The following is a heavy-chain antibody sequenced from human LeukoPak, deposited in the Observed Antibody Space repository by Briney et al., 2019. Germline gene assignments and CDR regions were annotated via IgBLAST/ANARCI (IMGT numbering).Heavy chain of an antibody. CDR2: IIPIFGTA. J-gene: IGHJ4*02. V-gene: IGHV1-69*05. D-gene: IGHD1-26*01. CDR1: GGTFSSYA. CDR3: ARGLGWELLRVDY. Sequence: ASVKVSCKASGGTFSSYAISWVRQAPGQGLEWMGGIIPIFGTANYAQKFQGRVTITTDESTSTAYMELSSLRSEDTAVYYCARGLGWELLRVDYWGQGTLVTVSS.